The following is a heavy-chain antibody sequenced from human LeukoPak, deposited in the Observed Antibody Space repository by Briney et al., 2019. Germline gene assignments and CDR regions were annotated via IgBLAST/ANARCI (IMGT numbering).Heavy chain of an antibody. V-gene: IGHV1-69*17. D-gene: IGHD3-22*01. CDR3: ARDRRYYDSSGYRYYFDY. J-gene: IGHJ4*02. CDR1: GGTFSSYA. CDR2: IIPIFGIA. Sequence: SVKVSCKASGGTFSSYAISWVRQAPGQGLERMGRIIPIFGIANYAQKFQGRVTITADKSTSTAYMELSSLRSEDTAVYYCARDRRYYDSSGYRYYFDYWGQGTLVTVSS.